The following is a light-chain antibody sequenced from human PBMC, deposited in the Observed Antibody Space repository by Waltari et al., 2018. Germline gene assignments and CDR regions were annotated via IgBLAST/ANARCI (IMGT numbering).Light chain of an antibody. CDR2: DVT. CDR3: SSYTTSSAPGV. Sequence: QSALTQPPSASGSPGQSVTISCTGTSSDVRTYNYVPWYQQHPGKAPKLMIYDVTKRPSGISNRFSASKSGNTASLTISGLQAEDEADYYCSSYTTSSAPGVFGTGTRVTVL. CDR1: SSDVRTYNY. V-gene: IGLV2-14*03. J-gene: IGLJ1*01.